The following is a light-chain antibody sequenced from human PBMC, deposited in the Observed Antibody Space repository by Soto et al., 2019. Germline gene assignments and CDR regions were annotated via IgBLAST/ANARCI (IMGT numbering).Light chain of an antibody. V-gene: IGKV2-30*02. J-gene: IGKJ5*01. CDR1: QSLVHSDGIAY. CDR2: QVS. CDR3: MQGTHWPIT. Sequence: DIVLTQTPLSSPVTLGEPSAISCRSNQSLVHSDGIAYFSWFQQRPGRSPRRLIYQVSNRDSGVPARFSGSGSGTDFALKISRVEAEDVGVYYCMQGTHWPITFGQGTRLEIK.